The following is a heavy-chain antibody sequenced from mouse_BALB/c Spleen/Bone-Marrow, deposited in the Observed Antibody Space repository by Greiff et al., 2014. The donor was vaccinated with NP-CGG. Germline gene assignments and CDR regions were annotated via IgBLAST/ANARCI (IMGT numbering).Heavy chain of an antibody. CDR1: GFTFSSFG. J-gene: IGHJ4*01. Sequence: EVKLVESGGGLVQPGGSRKVSCAASGFTFSSFGMHWVRQAPEKALEWVAYISSGSSTIYYADTVKGRFTISRDNPKNTLFLQMISLRSEDTAMYYCARSTMITTGYYYAMDYWGQGTSVTVSS. CDR2: ISSGSSTI. D-gene: IGHD2-4*01. CDR3: ARSTMITTGYYYAMDY. V-gene: IGHV5-17*02.